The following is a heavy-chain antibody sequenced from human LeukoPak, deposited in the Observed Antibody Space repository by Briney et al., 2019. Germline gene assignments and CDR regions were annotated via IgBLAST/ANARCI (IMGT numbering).Heavy chain of an antibody. V-gene: IGHV1-2*02. CDR1: GCTFTSYS. D-gene: IGHD5-24*01. CDR3: ARDRYGDGFAHLDC. J-gene: IGHJ4*02. Sequence: ASVKVSCKASGCTFTSYSIHWVRQAPGQGLEWMGWITPSGGTNYPQKFQGRVAITWDTSITTAYMDLSRLTSDDTAVYYCARDRYGDGFAHLDCWGQGALVTVSS. CDR2: ITPSGGT.